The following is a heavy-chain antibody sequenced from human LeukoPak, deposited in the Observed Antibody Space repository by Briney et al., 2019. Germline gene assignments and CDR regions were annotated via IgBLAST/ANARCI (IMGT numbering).Heavy chain of an antibody. D-gene: IGHD5-24*01. CDR2: INIDGRST. Sequence: PGGSLRLSCEASGFTFSKYWMHWVRQAPGKGLLWVSRINIDGRSTSYAESAKGRFTISRDNAKNTLYLQMNSLSAEDTAVYYCVRDVWGDRDGFSDCWGQGTLVTVSS. CDR3: VRDVWGDRDGFSDC. V-gene: IGHV3-74*01. CDR1: GFTFSKYW. J-gene: IGHJ4*02.